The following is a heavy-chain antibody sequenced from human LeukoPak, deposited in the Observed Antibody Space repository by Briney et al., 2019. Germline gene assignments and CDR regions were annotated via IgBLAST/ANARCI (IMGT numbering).Heavy chain of an antibody. V-gene: IGHV1-69*05. CDR2: IMPLFGTA. CDR1: GGTFNNSA. J-gene: IGHJ5*02. Sequence: SVKVSCKTSGGTFNNSAISWVRQAPGQGLVWLGGIMPLFGTAGYAQKFQGRVTITKDESTRTVYLGLTSLTSDDTAVYYCARDVHGDYGSGWFDPWGQGTLVSVSS. D-gene: IGHD4-17*01. CDR3: ARDVHGDYGSGWFDP.